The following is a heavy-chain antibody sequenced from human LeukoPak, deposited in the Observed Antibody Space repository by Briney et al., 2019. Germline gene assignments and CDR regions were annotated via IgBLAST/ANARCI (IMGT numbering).Heavy chain of an antibody. D-gene: IGHD5-12*01. V-gene: IGHV1-69*05. CDR2: IIPIFGTA. CDR3: AREPSFGWLRNHDAFDI. J-gene: IGHJ3*02. Sequence: SVKVSCKASGGTFSSYAISWVRQAPGLGLEWMGRIIPIFGTANYAQKFQGRVTITTDESTSTAYMELSSLRSEDTAVYYCAREPSFGWLRNHDAFDIWGQGTMVTVSS. CDR1: GGTFSSYA.